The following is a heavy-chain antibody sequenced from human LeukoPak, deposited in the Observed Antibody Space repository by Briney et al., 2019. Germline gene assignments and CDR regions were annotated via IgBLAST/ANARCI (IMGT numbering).Heavy chain of an antibody. V-gene: IGHV4-4*07. CDR1: GGSISSYY. CDR3: ARGRYFNKGFSYYFDY. CDR2: IYTSGST. J-gene: IGHJ4*02. Sequence: SETLSLTCTVSGGSISSYYWSWIRQPAGKGLEWIGRIYTSGSTNYNPSLKSRVTMSVDTSKNQFSLKLSSVTAADTAVYYCARGRYFNKGFSYYFDYWGQGPLVTVSS. D-gene: IGHD3-10*01.